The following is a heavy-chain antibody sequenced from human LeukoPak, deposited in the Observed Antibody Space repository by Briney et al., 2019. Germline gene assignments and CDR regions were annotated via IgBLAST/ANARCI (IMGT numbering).Heavy chain of an antibody. CDR3: AKEGRYYYDSSGYRD. D-gene: IGHD3-22*01. V-gene: IGHV3-23*01. CDR1: GFTFSSYA. J-gene: IGHJ4*02. Sequence: PGGSLRLSCAASGFTFSSYAMSWVRQAPGEGLEWVSAISGSGGSTYYADSVKGRFTISRDNSKNTLYLQMNSLRAEDTAVYYCAKEGRYYYDSSGYRDWGQGTLVTVSS. CDR2: ISGSGGST.